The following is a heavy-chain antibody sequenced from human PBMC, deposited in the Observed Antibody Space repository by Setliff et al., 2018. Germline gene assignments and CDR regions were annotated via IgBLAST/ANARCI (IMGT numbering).Heavy chain of an antibody. CDR3: ATAPMVRGVIIIGRGGDFDY. V-gene: IGHV1-24*01. D-gene: IGHD3-10*01. CDR1: GYTLTELS. J-gene: IGHJ4*02. Sequence: ASVKVSCKVSGYTLTELSMHWVRQAPGKGLEWMGGFDPEDGETIYAQKFQGRVTMTEDTSTDTAYMELSSLRSEDTAVYYCATAPMVRGVIIIGRGGDFDYWGQGTRGTVSS. CDR2: FDPEDGET.